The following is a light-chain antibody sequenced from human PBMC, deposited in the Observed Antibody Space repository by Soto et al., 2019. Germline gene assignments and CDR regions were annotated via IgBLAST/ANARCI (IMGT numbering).Light chain of an antibody. CDR1: QSIISY. V-gene: IGKV1-39*01. J-gene: IGKJ2*01. CDR2: AAS. Sequence: DIQMTQSPSSLSASVRDRVTITCQSSQSIISYLNWYQQKAGKAPQLLIYAASSLQSGVPARFSGSGSGTDFILSISSLQPEDSAIYYCQQSYSSPRTFGQGTKLEI. CDR3: QQSYSSPRT.